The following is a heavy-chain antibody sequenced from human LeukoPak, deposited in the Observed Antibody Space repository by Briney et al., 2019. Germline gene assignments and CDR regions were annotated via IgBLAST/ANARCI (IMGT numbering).Heavy chain of an antibody. CDR1: GGSFSGYY. CDR2: INHSGST. CDR3: ARGYVYDSSGYYYANYFDH. Sequence: SETLSLTCAVYGGSFSGYYWSWIRQPPGKGLEWIGEINHSGSTNYNPSLKSRVTISVDTSKNQFSLKLSSVTAADTAVYYCARGYVYDSSGYYYANYFDHWGQGTLVTVSS. D-gene: IGHD3-22*01. J-gene: IGHJ4*02. V-gene: IGHV4-34*01.